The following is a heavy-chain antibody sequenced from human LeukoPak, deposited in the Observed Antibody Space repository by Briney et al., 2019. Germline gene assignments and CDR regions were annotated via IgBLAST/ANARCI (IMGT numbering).Heavy chain of an antibody. CDR2: IYYSGST. CDR3: ARCPLMHDFWSGYYTGGFDP. V-gene: IGHV4-59*01. Sequence: SETLSLTCTVSGGSISSYYWSWIRQPPGKGLEWIGYIYYSGSTNYNPSLKSRVTISVDTSKNQFSLKLSSVTAADTAVYYCARCPLMHDFWSGYYTGGFDPWGQGTLVTVSS. D-gene: IGHD3-3*01. J-gene: IGHJ5*02. CDR1: GGSISSYY.